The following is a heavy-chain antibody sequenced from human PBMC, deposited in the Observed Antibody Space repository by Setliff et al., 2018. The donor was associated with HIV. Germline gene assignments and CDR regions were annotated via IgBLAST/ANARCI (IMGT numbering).Heavy chain of an antibody. CDR1: RGSISRYY. D-gene: IGHD4-17*01. Sequence: KPSETLSLTCTVSRGSISRYYWSWIRQPPGKGLEWIGYIYYTGTTKYNPSLKSRVTMSVDTSKNQLSLKLSPLTAADTAVYYCARDRPPSTVDMLGAFDRWGQGTMVTVSS. J-gene: IGHJ3*02. CDR2: IYYTGTT. CDR3: ARDRPPSTVDMLGAFDR. V-gene: IGHV4-59*01.